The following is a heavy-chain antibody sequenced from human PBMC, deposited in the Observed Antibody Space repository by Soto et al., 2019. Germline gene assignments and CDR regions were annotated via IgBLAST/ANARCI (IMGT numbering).Heavy chain of an antibody. D-gene: IGHD3-9*01. V-gene: IGHV1-69*13. CDR1: GFTFTSSS. Sequence: APVKVSCKASGFTFTSSSVQWVRQAPGQGLEWMGGIIPIFGTANYAQKFQGRVTITADESTSTAYMELSSLRSEDTAVYYCARDHYDILTGYYTPVSTWFDPLGQGNLVTVS. CDR3: ARDHYDILTGYYTPVSTWFDP. CDR2: IIPIFGTA. J-gene: IGHJ5*02.